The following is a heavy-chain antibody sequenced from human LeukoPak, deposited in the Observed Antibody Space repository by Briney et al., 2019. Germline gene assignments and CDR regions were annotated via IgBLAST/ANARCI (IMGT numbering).Heavy chain of an antibody. CDR3: ARDWRQDNAFDL. J-gene: IGHJ3*01. CDR2: ITQDGSEK. V-gene: IGHV3-7*01. Sequence: PGGSLRLSCAASEFTFSSHQRSWVRKAPGKGLEWVAKITQDGSEKYYMDSVKGRFIISRDNGKNSLYLQMNSLRVEDTAVYYCARDWRQDNAFDLWGQGTMVTVSS. CDR1: EFTFSSHQ. D-gene: IGHD2-15*01.